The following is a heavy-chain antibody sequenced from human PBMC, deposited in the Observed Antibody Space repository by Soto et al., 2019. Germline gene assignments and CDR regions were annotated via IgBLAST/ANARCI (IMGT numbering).Heavy chain of an antibody. CDR3: AKDWDCGGDCYHSPFAEYFQH. D-gene: IGHD2-21*02. CDR2: ISGSGGST. CDR1: GFTFSSYA. J-gene: IGHJ1*01. Sequence: GGSLRLSCAASGFTFSSYAMSWVRQAPGKGLEWVSAISGSGGSTYYADSVKGRFTISRDNSKNTLYLQMNSLRAEDTAVYYCAKDWDCGGDCYHSPFAEYFQHWGQGTLVTVSS. V-gene: IGHV3-23*01.